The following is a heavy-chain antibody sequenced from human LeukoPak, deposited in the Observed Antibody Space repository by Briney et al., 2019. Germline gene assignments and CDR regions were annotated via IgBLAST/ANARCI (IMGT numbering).Heavy chain of an antibody. Sequence: GGSLRLSCAASGFTFSGSAMHWVRQASGKGLEGVGRIRSKANSYATAYAASVKGRFTISRDDSKNTAYLQMNSLRAEDTAVHYCARRAGAYSHPYDYWGQGTLVTVSS. CDR1: GFTFSGSA. CDR3: ARRAGAYSHPYDY. D-gene: IGHD4/OR15-4a*01. J-gene: IGHJ4*02. CDR2: IRSKANSYAT. V-gene: IGHV3-73*01.